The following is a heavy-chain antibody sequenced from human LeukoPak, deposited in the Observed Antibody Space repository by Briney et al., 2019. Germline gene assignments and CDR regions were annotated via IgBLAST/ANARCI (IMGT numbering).Heavy chain of an antibody. CDR1: GFIFNNYA. Sequence: GGSLRLSCAGSGFIFNNYAMHWVRQPPGKGLEWVSAISGSGGSTYYADSVKGRFTISRDNSKNTLYLQMNSLRAEDTAVYYCAKDSGQLGYWGQGTLVTVSS. V-gene: IGHV3-23*01. CDR3: AKDSGQLGY. CDR2: ISGSGGST. J-gene: IGHJ4*02. D-gene: IGHD6-13*01.